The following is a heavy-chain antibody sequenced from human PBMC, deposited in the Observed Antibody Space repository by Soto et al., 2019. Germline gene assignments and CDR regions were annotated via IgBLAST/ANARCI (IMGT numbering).Heavy chain of an antibody. D-gene: IGHD3-22*01. J-gene: IGHJ5*02. CDR2: IIPILGIG. V-gene: IGHV1-69*02. CDR1: GGTFSSYT. Sequence: QVQLVQSGAEVKKPGSSVKVSCKASGGTFSSYTISWVRQAPGQGLEWMGRIIPILGIGNYAQKFQGRVTITADKSTSTAYMELSSLRSEDTAVYYCARYYDRGGWFDPWGQGTLVTVSS. CDR3: ARYYDRGGWFDP.